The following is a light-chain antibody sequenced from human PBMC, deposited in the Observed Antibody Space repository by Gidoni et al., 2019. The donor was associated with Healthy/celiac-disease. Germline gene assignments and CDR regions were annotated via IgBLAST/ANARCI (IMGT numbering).Light chain of an antibody. CDR2: AAS. CDR3: QQSYSTPPLT. J-gene: IGKJ4*01. Sequence: DIQMTQSPSSLSASVGDRVTITCLASQSISSYLNWYQQKPGKAPKLLIYAASSLQSGVPSRFSGSGSGTDFTLTISSLQPEYFATYYCQQSYSTPPLTFGGGTKVEIK. V-gene: IGKV1-39*01. CDR1: QSISSY.